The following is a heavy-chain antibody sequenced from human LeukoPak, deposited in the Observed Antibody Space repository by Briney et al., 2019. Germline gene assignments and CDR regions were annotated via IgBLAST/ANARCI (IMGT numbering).Heavy chain of an antibody. D-gene: IGHD6-19*01. CDR1: GFILSDHY. V-gene: IGHV3-72*01. J-gene: IGHJ4*02. CDR3: VRGVEGSGFDN. Sequence: PGGSLRLSCAASGFILSDHYMDWVRQTPGKGLEWVGRSRQKSRGYFTEHPPSVKGRFTVSRDESNSLFYLQMNSLKIEDTAVYYCVRGVEGSGFDNWGQGTLVTVSS. CDR2: SRQKSRGYFT.